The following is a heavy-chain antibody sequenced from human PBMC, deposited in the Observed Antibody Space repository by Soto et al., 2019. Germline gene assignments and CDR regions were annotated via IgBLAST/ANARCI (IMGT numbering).Heavy chain of an antibody. CDR1: GFSFRSYA. CDR3: PDGGRYPYY. CDR2: ISAGGDGT. D-gene: IGHD1-26*01. V-gene: IGHV3-23*01. J-gene: IGHJ4*02. Sequence: EGQLLESGGDLVQPGGSLRLSCAASGFSFRSYAMGWVRQAPGKGLNWVSSISAGGDGTYYADSVKGRFTISRDNSKNTMYLQMTSLRADDTAVYYCPDGGRYPYYWGPGTLVIVSS.